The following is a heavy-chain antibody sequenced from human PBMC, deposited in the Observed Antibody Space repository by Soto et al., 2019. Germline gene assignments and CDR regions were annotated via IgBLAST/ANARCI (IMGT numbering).Heavy chain of an antibody. V-gene: IGHV3-15*01. J-gene: IGHJ4*02. Sequence: EVHLVESGGGLVKAGGSLRLSCAASGFTFSNAWMNWVRQAPGKGLEWVGRIKSKVVGGTIDYAAPVKGRFTISRDDSENTLYLQMNSLTTEDTAVYFCTTCGGDCYFNYWGQGTLVTVSS. CDR3: TTCGGDCYFNY. D-gene: IGHD2-21*02. CDR1: GFTFSNAW. CDR2: IKSKVVGGTI.